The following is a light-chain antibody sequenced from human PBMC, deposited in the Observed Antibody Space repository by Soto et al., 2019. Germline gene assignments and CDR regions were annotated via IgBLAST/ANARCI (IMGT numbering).Light chain of an antibody. CDR1: SSVVGSYNL. V-gene: IGLV2-23*02. Sequence: QSVLTQPGSVSGSPGQSITLSCTGTSSVVGSYNLVSWYQQHPGKAPKLMIYEVSKRPSGVSNRFSGSKSGNTASLTISGLQAEDEADYYCCSYAGSSTYVFGTGTKVTVL. CDR3: CSYAGSSTYV. J-gene: IGLJ1*01. CDR2: EVS.